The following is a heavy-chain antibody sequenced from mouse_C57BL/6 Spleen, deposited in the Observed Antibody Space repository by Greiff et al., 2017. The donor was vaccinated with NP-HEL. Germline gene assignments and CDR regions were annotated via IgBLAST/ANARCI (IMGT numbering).Heavy chain of an antibody. V-gene: IGHV1-50*01. J-gene: IGHJ2*01. CDR1: GYTFTSYW. CDR2: IDPSDSYT. Sequence: QVQLQQPGAELVKPGASVKLSCKASGYTFTSYWMQWVKQRPGQGLEWIGEIDPSDSYTNYNQKFKGKATLTVDTSSSTAYMQLSSLTSEDSAVYYCASRGWLLRDYFDYWGQGTTLTVSS. D-gene: IGHD2-3*01. CDR3: ASRGWLLRDYFDY.